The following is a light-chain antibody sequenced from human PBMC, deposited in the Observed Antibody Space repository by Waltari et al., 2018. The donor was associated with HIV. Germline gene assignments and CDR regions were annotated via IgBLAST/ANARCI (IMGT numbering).Light chain of an antibody. CDR3: AAWDGSLNGHVV. V-gene: IGLV1-44*01. CDR2: SNN. CDR1: SSNIGSNT. J-gene: IGLJ2*01. Sequence: QSVLTQPPSASGTPGQRVTISCSGSSSNIGSNTVNWYQQRPGTAPKLLIYSNNQRPSGVPDRFSGSKSGTSASLAISGLQSEDEADYYCAAWDGSLNGHVVFGGGTKLTVL.